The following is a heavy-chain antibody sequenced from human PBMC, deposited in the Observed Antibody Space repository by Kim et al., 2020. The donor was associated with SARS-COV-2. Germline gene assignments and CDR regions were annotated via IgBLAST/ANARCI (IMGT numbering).Heavy chain of an antibody. CDR1: GGSLSGYY. D-gene: IGHD3-10*01. CDR3: ARGKKGESNFDN. J-gene: IGHJ4*02. V-gene: IGHV4-34*01. CDR2: INHSGGT. Sequence: SETLSLTCTVHGGSLSGYYWSWIRQPPGKGLEWIGEINHSGGTNFNPSLKSRVTISVDTSKNQFSLKLSSVTAADTAVYYCARGKKGESNFDNWGQGSLVTVSS.